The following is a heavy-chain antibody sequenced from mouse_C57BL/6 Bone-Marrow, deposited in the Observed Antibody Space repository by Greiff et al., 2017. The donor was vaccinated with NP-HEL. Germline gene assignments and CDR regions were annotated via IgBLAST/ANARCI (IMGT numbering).Heavy chain of an antibody. V-gene: IGHV14-3*01. Sequence: VQLQQSVAELVRPGASVKLSCTASGFTIKNTYMHWVKQRPEQGLEWIGRIDPANGNTKYAPKFQGKATITADTSSNTAYLQLSSLTSEDTAIYYCARGGWLLRGGFAYWGQGTLVTVSA. CDR2: IDPANGNT. D-gene: IGHD2-3*01. CDR3: ARGGWLLRGGFAY. J-gene: IGHJ3*01. CDR1: GFTIKNTY.